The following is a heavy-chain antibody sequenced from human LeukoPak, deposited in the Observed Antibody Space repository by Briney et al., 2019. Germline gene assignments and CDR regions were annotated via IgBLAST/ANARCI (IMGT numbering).Heavy chain of an antibody. Sequence: GGSMRLSCAASGFTVSSNYMSWVRQAPGKGLEWVSVIYSGGSTYYADSVKGRFTISRDNSKNTLHLQMNSLRAEDTAVYYCASYGEDRYYFDYWGQGTLVTVSS. J-gene: IGHJ4*02. V-gene: IGHV3-66*01. CDR1: GFTVSSNY. CDR2: IYSGGST. D-gene: IGHD3-10*01. CDR3: ASYGEDRYYFDY.